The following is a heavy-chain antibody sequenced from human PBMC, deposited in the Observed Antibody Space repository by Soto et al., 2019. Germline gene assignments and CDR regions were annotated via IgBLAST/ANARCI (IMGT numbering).Heavy chain of an antibody. CDR3: ARGTAAGGYGMDV. Sequence: SETLSLTCTVSGGSISSYYWSWIRQPPGKGLEWIGSIYYSGSTYYNPSLKSRVTISVDTSKNQFSLKLSSVTAADTAVYYCARGTAAGGYGMDVWGQGTTVTVSS. CDR2: IYYSGST. D-gene: IGHD6-13*01. J-gene: IGHJ6*02. CDR1: GGSISSYY. V-gene: IGHV4-59*05.